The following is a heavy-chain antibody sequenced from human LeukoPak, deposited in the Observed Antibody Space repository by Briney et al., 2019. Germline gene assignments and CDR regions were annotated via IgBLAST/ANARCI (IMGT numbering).Heavy chain of an antibody. V-gene: IGHV3-11*01. Sequence: PGGSLRLSCAASGFTFSDYYMSWIRQAPGKGLEWVSYISSSGSTIYYADSVKGRFTISRDNSINTLYLQMNSLRAEDTAVYYCTRTFYLDSSSYFYFWGLGTLVTVSS. CDR2: ISSSGSTI. CDR1: GFTFSDYY. J-gene: IGHJ4*02. D-gene: IGHD3-22*01. CDR3: TRTFYLDSSSYFYF.